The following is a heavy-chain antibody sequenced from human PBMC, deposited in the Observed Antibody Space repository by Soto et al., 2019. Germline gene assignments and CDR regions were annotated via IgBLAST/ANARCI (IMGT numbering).Heavy chain of an antibody. CDR2: ISGYNGDT. V-gene: IGHV1-18*01. J-gene: IGHJ6*02. CDR1: GYTFSTYE. D-gene: IGHD2-8*01. CDR3: AKNGQPPYYYYGMDV. Sequence: ASVKVSCKASGYTFSTYEINWLRQAPGQGLEWLGWISGYNGDTKYAQKVQGRVTMTIDTSTYTAYMELRSLTSDDTAIYYCAKNGQPPYYYYGMDVWGQGTTVTVSS.